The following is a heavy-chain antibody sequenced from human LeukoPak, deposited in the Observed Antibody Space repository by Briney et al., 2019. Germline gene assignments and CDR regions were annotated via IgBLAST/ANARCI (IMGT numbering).Heavy chain of an antibody. J-gene: IGHJ4*02. CDR2: IFNDGRTT. D-gene: IGHD6-19*01. V-gene: IGHV3-74*01. CDR3: ARGGIAMGVDY. Sequence: GGSLRLSCAASGFTFDDYAMHWVRQAPGKGLVWVSCIFNDGRTTTYADSVKGRITISRDNAKNTLYLQMSSLRAEDTAMYYCARGGIAMGVDYWGQGTLVTVSS. CDR1: GFTFDDYA.